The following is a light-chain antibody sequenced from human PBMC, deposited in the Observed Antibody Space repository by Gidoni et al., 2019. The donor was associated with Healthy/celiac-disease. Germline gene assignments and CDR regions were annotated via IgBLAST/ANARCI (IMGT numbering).Light chain of an antibody. CDR1: QSVSSY. CDR2: DAS. Sequence: EIVLTQSPATLSLSPGERATLSCRASQSVSSYLAWYQQNPGQAPRLLIYDASNRATGTPARFSGSGSGTDFTLTISRLEPEDFAVYYCQQSSNWITFGQGTRLEIK. CDR3: QQSSNWIT. V-gene: IGKV3-11*01. J-gene: IGKJ5*01.